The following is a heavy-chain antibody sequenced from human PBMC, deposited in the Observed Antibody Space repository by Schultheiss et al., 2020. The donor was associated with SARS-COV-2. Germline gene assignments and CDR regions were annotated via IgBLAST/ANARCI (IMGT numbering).Heavy chain of an antibody. D-gene: IGHD7-27*01. J-gene: IGHJ3*02. CDR1: GGSISSSSYY. V-gene: IGHV4-39*01. CDR3: ARQGYITGDHRDFDI. Sequence: SETLSLTCTVSGGSISSSSYYWGWIRQPPGKGLEWIGSIYYSGSTYYNPSLKSRVTISLDTSISLDTSKNQFSLKLSSVTAADTAVYYCARQGYITGDHRDFDIWGQGTMVTVSS. CDR2: IYYSGST.